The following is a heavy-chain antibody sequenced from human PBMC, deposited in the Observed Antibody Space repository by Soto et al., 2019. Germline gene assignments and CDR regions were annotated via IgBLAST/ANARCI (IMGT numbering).Heavy chain of an antibody. CDR3: ATREAAHHILNYMDV. V-gene: IGHV4-39*01. Sequence: SETLSLTCTVSGGSISSSSYYWGWIRQPPGKGLEWIGSIYYSGSTYYNPSLKSRVTISVDTSKNRFSLNLGSVTAADTAVYYCATREAAHHILNYMDVWGKGTTVTVSS. CDR1: GGSISSSSYY. CDR2: IYYSGST. D-gene: IGHD3-9*01. J-gene: IGHJ6*03.